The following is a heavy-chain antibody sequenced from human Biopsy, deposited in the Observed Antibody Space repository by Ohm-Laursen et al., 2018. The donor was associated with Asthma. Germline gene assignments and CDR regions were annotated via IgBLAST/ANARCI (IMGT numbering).Heavy chain of an antibody. J-gene: IGHJ4*02. D-gene: IGHD3-10*01. CDR2: ILSDGRDK. CDR1: GFTFSSYG. V-gene: IGHV3-30*18. Sequence: SLRLSCAASGFTFSSYGMHWVRQAPGKGLEWVAVILSDGRDKYYADSVKGRFTISRDNSKNTPYLHMHSLRAEDTAVYFCAKDRVRINSAYYFDYWGQGTLVTVSS. CDR3: AKDRVRINSAYYFDY.